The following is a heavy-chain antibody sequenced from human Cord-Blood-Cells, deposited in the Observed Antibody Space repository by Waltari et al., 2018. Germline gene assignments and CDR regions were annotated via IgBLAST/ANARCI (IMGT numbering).Heavy chain of an antibody. CDR3: ARDSSSSWYYYYYGMDV. CDR1: GFTFSSYS. V-gene: IGHV3-21*01. J-gene: IGHJ6*02. Sequence: EVQLVESGGGLVKPGGSLRLSCAASGFTFSSYSMNWVRQAPGKGLDCVSSISSSSSYIYYAYSVKGRFTISRDNAKNSLYLQMNSLRAEDTAVYYCARDSSSSWYYYYYGMDVWGQGTTVTVSS. D-gene: IGHD6-13*01. CDR2: ISSSSSYI.